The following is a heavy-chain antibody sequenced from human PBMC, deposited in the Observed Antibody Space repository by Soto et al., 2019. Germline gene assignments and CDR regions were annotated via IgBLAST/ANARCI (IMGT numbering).Heavy chain of an antibody. CDR2: ISYGGSNK. CDR3: AKDRGMDV. V-gene: IGHV3-30*18. Sequence: VWSLRLSCASYGFTFGSSGVVWVRQAPGQGLEWVAVISYGGSNKYYADSVKGRFTISRDNSKNTLYLQMNSLRAEDTAVYYCAKDRGMDVWGQGTTVTVSS. CDR1: GFTFGSSG. J-gene: IGHJ6*02.